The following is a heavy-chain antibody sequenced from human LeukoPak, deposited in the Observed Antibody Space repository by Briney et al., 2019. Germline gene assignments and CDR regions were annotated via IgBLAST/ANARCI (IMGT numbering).Heavy chain of an antibody. CDR3: ARDHKPYYFDY. CDR2: ISSSGSTI. V-gene: IGHV3-11*04. J-gene: IGHJ4*02. CDR1: GFTSSDYY. Sequence: GGSLRLSCAASGFTSSDYYMSWIRQAPGKGLEWVSYISSSGSTIYYADSVKGRFTISRDNAKNSLYLQMNSLRAEDTAVYYCARDHKPYYFDYWGQGTLVTVSS.